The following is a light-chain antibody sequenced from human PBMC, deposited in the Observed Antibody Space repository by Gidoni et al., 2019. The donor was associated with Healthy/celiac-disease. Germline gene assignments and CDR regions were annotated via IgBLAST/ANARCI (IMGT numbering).Light chain of an antibody. CDR2: GNS. Sequence: QSVLTQPTSVSGAPGQRVTISSTGSSSNIGAGYDVHWYQQLPGAAPKLLIYGNSNRPSGVPDRFSGSKSCTSASLAITGLQAEDEADYYCQSYDSSLSGSVFGGGTKLTV. J-gene: IGLJ2*01. CDR1: SSNIGAGYD. V-gene: IGLV1-40*01. CDR3: QSYDSSLSGSV.